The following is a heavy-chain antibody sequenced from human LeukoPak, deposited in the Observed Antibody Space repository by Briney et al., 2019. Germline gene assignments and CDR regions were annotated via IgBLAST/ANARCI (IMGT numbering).Heavy chain of an antibody. CDR1: GGSISSSSYY. CDR2: IYYSGST. CDR3: ARHQWFGESSAFDI. J-gene: IGHJ3*02. Sequence: SETLSLTCTVSGGSISSSSYYWGWIRQPPGKGLEWIGSIYYSGSTYYNPSLKSRVTISVDTSKNQFSLKLSSVTAADTAVYYCARHQWFGESSAFDIWGQGTMVTVSS. D-gene: IGHD3-10*01. V-gene: IGHV4-39*01.